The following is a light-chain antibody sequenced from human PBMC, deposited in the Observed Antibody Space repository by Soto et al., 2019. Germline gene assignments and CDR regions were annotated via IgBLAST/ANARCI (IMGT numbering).Light chain of an antibody. CDR1: QTVASN. CDR3: QQYHNWPPQYT. V-gene: IGKV3-15*01. Sequence: EIVMTQSPATLSVSPGERATLSCRASQTVASNLAWYQQKPGQAPRLLIHGASSRATGVPARFSGSGPGTEFTLTICSLQSEDFAVYYCQQYHNWPPQYTFGQGTKLQIK. CDR2: GAS. J-gene: IGKJ2*01.